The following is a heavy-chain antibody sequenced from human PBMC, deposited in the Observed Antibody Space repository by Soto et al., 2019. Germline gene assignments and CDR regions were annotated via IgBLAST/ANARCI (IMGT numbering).Heavy chain of an antibody. CDR2: VWYDGGNK. CDR3: VRAAGYSGNDYVYDYGMDV. D-gene: IGHD5-12*01. Sequence: QVQLVESGGGVVQPGRSLRLSCAASGFTFSSYGRHWVRQAPGKGREWVALVWYDGGNKYYADSVKGRFTISRDNSKNTLYLQMNSLRDEDTAVYYCVRAAGYSGNDYVYDYGMDVWGQGTTVTVSS. V-gene: IGHV3-33*01. CDR1: GFTFSSYG. J-gene: IGHJ6*02.